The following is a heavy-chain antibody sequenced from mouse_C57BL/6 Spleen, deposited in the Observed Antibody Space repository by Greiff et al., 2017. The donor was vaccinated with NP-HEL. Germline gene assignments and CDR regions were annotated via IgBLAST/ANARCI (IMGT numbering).Heavy chain of an antibody. D-gene: IGHD1-2*01. CDR1: GFTFSDYG. Sequence: EVQVVESGGGLVKPGGSLKLSCAASGFTFSDYGMHWVRQAPEKGLEWVAYISSGSSNIYYADTVKGRFTISRDNAKNTRFLQMTSLRSEDTAMSYFARDGLRYFDVWGTGTTVTVSS. CDR3: ARDGLRYFDV. J-gene: IGHJ1*03. V-gene: IGHV5-17*01. CDR2: ISSGSSNI.